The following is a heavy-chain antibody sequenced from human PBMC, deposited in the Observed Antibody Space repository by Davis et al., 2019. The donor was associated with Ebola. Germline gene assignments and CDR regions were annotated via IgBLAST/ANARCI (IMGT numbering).Heavy chain of an antibody. CDR1: AGTFSSYA. V-gene: IGHV1-2*02. CDR3: ARASPPEYNVWSRNPHYHYFPMDV. Sequence: ASVKVSCKASAGTFSSYAINWVRQAPRQGLEWMGWINPNSGATNFAQKFRGRVTMTRDTSIGTAYMELSSLGSDDTAVYFCARASPPEYNVWSRNPHYHYFPMDVWGQGTTVTVSS. J-gene: IGHJ6*02. D-gene: IGHD3-10*02. CDR2: INPNSGAT.